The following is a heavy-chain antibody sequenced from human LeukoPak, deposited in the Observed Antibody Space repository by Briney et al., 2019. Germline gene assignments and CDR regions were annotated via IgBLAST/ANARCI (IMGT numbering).Heavy chain of an antibody. D-gene: IGHD3-9*01. V-gene: IGHV1-18*01. CDR1: GYTFTSYG. CDR3: ARAHQLRYFVPSYLDL. J-gene: IGHJ2*01. CDR2: ISAYNGNT. Sequence: ASVKVSCKASGYTFTSYGISWVRQAPGQGLECTGWISAYNGNTNYAQKLQGRVTMTTDTSTSTAYMELRSLRSDDTAVYYCARAHQLRYFVPSYLDLWGRGTLVTVAS.